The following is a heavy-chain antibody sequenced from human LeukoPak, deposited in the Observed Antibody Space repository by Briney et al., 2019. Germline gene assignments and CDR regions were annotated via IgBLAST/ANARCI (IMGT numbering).Heavy chain of an antibody. V-gene: IGHV1-69*01. J-gene: IGHJ4*02. Sequence: GSSVKVSCKASGGTFSSYAFTWVRQAPGQRLEWMGGIIPIFGTAYYAQKFQGRVTITADESTSTAYMELSSLRSEDTAVFYCASPSYGSSLGFDYWGQGTLVTVSS. CDR3: ASPSYGSSLGFDY. CDR2: IIPIFGTA. D-gene: IGHD5-18*01. CDR1: GGTFSSYA.